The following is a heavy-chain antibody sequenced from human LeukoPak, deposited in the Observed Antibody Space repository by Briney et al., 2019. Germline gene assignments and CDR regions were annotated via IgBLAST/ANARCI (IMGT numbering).Heavy chain of an antibody. CDR2: IYYSGST. J-gene: IGHJ4*02. D-gene: IGHD3-3*01. CDR3: ARASITIFGVVIPL. CDR1: GGSISSYY. Sequence: SETLSLTCTVSGGSISSYYWSWIRQPPGKGLEWIGYIYYSGSTNYNPSLKSRVTISVDTSKNQFSLKLSSVTAADTAVYYCARASITIFGVVIPLWGQGTLVTVSS. V-gene: IGHV4-59*08.